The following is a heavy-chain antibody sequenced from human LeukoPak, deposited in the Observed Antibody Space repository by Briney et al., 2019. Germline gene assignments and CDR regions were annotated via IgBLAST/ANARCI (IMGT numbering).Heavy chain of an antibody. CDR2: ISFDGSHK. CDR1: GFTFSSYG. D-gene: IGHD6-13*01. Sequence: PGGSLRLSCVASGFTFSSYGMHWVRQAPGKGLEWVAVISFDGSHKYYADSVKGRFTISRDNSKNTLYLQMNSLRAEDTAVYYCAKGGGHSSSWFFDYWGQGTLVTVSS. V-gene: IGHV3-30*18. J-gene: IGHJ4*02. CDR3: AKGGGHSSSWFFDY.